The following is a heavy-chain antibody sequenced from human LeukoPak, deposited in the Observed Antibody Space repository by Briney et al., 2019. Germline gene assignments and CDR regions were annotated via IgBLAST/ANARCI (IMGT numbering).Heavy chain of an antibody. J-gene: IGHJ2*01. CDR1: DGSISSYY. V-gene: IGHV4-4*07. Sequence: SETLSLTCTGSDGSISSYYWSWIRQPAGKGLEWIGRIYTSGSTNYNPSLKSRVTMSVDTSKNQFSLKLSSVTAADTAVYYCARDRYNWNYGTRYFDLWGRGTLVTVSS. CDR2: IYTSGST. CDR3: ARDRYNWNYGTRYFDL. D-gene: IGHD1-7*01.